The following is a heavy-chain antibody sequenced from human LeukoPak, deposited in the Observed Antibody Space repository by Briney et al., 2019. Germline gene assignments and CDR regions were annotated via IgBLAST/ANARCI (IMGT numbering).Heavy chain of an antibody. D-gene: IGHD3-10*01. Sequence: SETLSLTCIVSGGSISSGTYYWGWIRQPPGRGLEWIGEINHRGSTTYNPSLESRVTISVDTSKNQFSLRLSSVTAADTAVYYCARRLLYFGDPDYWGQGTLVTVSS. CDR2: INHRGST. CDR1: GGSISSGTYY. V-gene: IGHV4-39*07. J-gene: IGHJ4*02. CDR3: ARRLLYFGDPDY.